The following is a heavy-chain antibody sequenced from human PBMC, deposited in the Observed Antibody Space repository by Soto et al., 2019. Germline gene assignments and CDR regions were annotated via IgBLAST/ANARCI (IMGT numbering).Heavy chain of an antibody. CDR1: GYTFTGYH. CDR3: ARWVGASNWFDP. D-gene: IGHD1-26*01. V-gene: IGHV1-2*04. Sequence: VHLVQSGAEVKEPGASVKVSCKTSGYTFTGYHIHWVRQAPGQGLEWMGWINTNTGDTNYAQKFQGWVTMTRDTSINTAYVQLSRLTSDDTAVYYCARWVGASNWFDPWGQGTLVTVSS. J-gene: IGHJ5*02. CDR2: INTNTGDT.